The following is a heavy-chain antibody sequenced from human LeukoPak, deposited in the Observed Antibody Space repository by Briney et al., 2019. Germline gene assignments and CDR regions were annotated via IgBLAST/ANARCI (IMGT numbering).Heavy chain of an antibody. CDR1: GFTFDDYA. Sequence: GRSLRLSCAASGFTFDDYAMHWVRQAPGKGLEWVSGLSWNSGSIGYADSVKGRFTISRDNANNSLYLQTNSLRAEDPASYYCAKDIGAIAHLGYFDYWGQGTLVTVSS. J-gene: IGHJ4*02. V-gene: IGHV3-9*01. CDR2: LSWNSGSI. CDR3: AKDIGAIAHLGYFDY. D-gene: IGHD3-16*02.